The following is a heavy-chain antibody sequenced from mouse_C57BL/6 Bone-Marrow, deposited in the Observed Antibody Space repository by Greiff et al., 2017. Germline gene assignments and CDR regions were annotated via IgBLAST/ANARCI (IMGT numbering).Heavy chain of an antibody. CDR1: GFTFSSYT. CDR2: ISGGGGNT. Sequence: EVMLVESGGGLVKPGGSLKLSCAASGFTFSSYTMSWVRQTPEKRLEWVATISGGGGNTYSPDSVKGRFTISRDNAKNTLYLQMISLRSEETALYYCARKGLLGAMDYWGQGTSVTVSS. J-gene: IGHJ4*01. CDR3: ARKGLLGAMDY. V-gene: IGHV5-9*01. D-gene: IGHD1-1*01.